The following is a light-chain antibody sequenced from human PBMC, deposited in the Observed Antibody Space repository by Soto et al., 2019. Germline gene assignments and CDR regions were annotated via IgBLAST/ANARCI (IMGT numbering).Light chain of an antibody. J-gene: IGKJ4*01. CDR1: QSVSYN. V-gene: IGKV3-15*01. Sequence: EIVMTQSPATLSVSPGETATLSCRASQSVSYNLAWYQQKPGQGPRLLIYGAFTRATGIPARLSGSGSGTEYTHTISNLQSEDLAVSYCQQYKNRPPLTFGGGNKEEIK. CDR3: QQYKNRPPLT. CDR2: GAF.